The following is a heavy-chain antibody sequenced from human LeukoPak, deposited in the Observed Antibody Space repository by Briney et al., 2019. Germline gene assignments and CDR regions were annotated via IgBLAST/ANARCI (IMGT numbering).Heavy chain of an antibody. V-gene: IGHV3-66*01. CDR1: GFTFSSYA. CDR2: IYSGGST. CDR3: ARGTDAFDI. J-gene: IGHJ3*02. Sequence: PGGSLRLSCAASGFTFSSYAMTWVCQGPGKGLEWVSAIYSGGSTYYADSVKGRFTISRDNSKNTLYLQMNSPRGEDTAVYYCARGTDAFDIWGQGTMVTVSS.